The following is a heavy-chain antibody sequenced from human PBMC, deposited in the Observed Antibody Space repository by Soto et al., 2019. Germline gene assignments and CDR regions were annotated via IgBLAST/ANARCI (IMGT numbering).Heavy chain of an antibody. CDR1: GDSVSSNTAS. CDR3: AKGDNLGPKTGYAFDP. Sequence: SQTLSLTCAISGDSVSSNTASWNWIRQSPSRGLEWLGRTYFRSKWYNDYAVSVKSRIIINPDTSNDQFSLQPNSVTPEDTAVDFCAKGDNLGPKTGYAFDPWGQGIMVTDSS. CDR2: TYFRSKWYN. D-gene: IGHD5-12*01. J-gene: IGHJ5*02. V-gene: IGHV6-1*01.